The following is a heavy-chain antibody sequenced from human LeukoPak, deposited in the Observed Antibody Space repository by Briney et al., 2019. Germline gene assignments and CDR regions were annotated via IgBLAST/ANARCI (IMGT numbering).Heavy chain of an antibody. CDR3: ARAPNSGYTTAPGF. Sequence: GGSLRLSCAASGXTFSDYYMDWVRQAPGKGLEWVGRIRKKGNSYTTEYAASVKGRFTISRDDSKNSLYLQMNSLRADDTAVYYCARAPNSGYTTAPGFWGQGTLVTVSS. J-gene: IGHJ4*02. CDR1: GXTFSDYY. V-gene: IGHV3-72*01. CDR2: IRKKGNSYTT. D-gene: IGHD1-1*01.